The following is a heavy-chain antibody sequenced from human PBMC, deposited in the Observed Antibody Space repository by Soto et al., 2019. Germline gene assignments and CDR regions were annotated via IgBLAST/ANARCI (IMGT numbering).Heavy chain of an antibody. V-gene: IGHV3-33*01. Sequence: QVQLVESGGGVVQPGRSLRLSCAASGFTFSSYGMHWVRQAPGKGLEWVAVIWYDGSNKYYADSVKGQFTISRDNSKNTLYMQMNSLGAEDTAVYYGARDRGYCSGGSCCSAAFDIWGQGTMVTVSS. CDR2: IWYDGSNK. D-gene: IGHD2-15*01. CDR3: ARDRGYCSGGSCCSAAFDI. J-gene: IGHJ3*02. CDR1: GFTFSSYG.